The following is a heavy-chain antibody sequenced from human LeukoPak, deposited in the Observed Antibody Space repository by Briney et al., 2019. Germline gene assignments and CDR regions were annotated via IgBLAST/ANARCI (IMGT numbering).Heavy chain of an antibody. J-gene: IGHJ4*02. D-gene: IGHD3-22*01. Sequence: HPGGSLRLSCAASGFTFSSYGMHWVRQAPGKGLEWVAFISYDGSNKYHADSVKGRFTISRDNPKNTLYLQMDSLRAEDTAVYYCAKVRHYYDSSGHFDYWGQGTLVTVSS. CDR1: GFTFSSYG. CDR2: ISYDGSNK. CDR3: AKVRHYYDSSGHFDY. V-gene: IGHV3-30*18.